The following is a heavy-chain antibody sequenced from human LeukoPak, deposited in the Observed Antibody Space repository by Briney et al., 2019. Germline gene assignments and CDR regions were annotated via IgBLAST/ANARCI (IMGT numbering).Heavy chain of an antibody. V-gene: IGHV3-7*01. CDR3: ARGGYRDYDYGM. Sequence: PGGSLRLSCAASGFTFSSYWMSWVRQAPGKGLEWVANIKQDGSEKYYVDSVKGRFTISRDNAKNSLYLQMNSLRVEDSAVYYCARGGYRDYDYGMWGQGTLVTVSS. D-gene: IGHD5-12*01. CDR2: IKQDGSEK. CDR1: GFTFSSYW. J-gene: IGHJ4*02.